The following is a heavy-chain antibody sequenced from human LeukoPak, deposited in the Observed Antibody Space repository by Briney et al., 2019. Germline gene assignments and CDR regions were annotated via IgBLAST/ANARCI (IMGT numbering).Heavy chain of an antibody. V-gene: IGHV3-74*01. CDR2: INSDGSST. J-gene: IGHJ4*02. CDR1: GFTFSSYW. CDR3: ASWGAPGVARTLLDFDY. D-gene: IGHD3-16*01. Sequence: PGGSLRLSCAASGFTFSSYWMHWVRQAPGKGLVWVPRINSDGSSTSYADSVKGRFTISRDNAKNTLYLQMNSLRAEDTAVYYCASWGAPGVARTLLDFDYWGQGTLVTVSS.